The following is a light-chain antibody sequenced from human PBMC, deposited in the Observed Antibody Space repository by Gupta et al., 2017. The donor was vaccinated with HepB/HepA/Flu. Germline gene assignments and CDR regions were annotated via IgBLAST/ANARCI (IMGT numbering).Light chain of an antibody. V-gene: IGKV3-15*01. J-gene: IGKJ4*01. CDR3: QQDNYWPLT. CDR2: GGS. CDR1: QSVSSN. Sequence: ETVLTQSPATLSVSRGERATLSCRASQSVSSNLAWYQQKRGQAPRLLIYGGSTRATGIPDRFIGSGSGTEFTLTISSLQSEDFAVYYCQQDNYWPLTFGGGTKVEI.